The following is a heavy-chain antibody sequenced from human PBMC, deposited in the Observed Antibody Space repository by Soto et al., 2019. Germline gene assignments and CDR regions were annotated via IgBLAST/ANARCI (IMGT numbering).Heavy chain of an antibody. CDR2: VSPTGDTV. Sequence: SLRLSCAVFGFRFEQYVMHWVRQGPGKGLECVSTVSPTGDTVAYADSVEGRFIVSRDNAKNSLYLQINRLKGDDLFLYYCLKDALNRPFDDGAQGPLDPV. D-gene: IGHD6-6*01. CDR1: GFRFEQYV. V-gene: IGHV3-9*03. J-gene: IGHJ4*02. CDR3: LKDALNRPFDD.